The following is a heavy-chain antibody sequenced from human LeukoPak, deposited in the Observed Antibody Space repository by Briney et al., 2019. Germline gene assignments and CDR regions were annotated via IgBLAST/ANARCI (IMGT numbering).Heavy chain of an antibody. CDR2: ISAYNGNT. J-gene: IGHJ6*02. V-gene: IGHV1-18*01. CDR3: ARGYYYGSGRPRAYGMDV. Sequence: ASVKVSCKASGYTFTSYGISWVRQAPGQGLEWMGWISAYNGNTNYAQKLQGRVTMTTDTSTSTAYMELRSLRSDDTAVYYCARGYYYGSGRPRAYGMDVWGQGTTVTVSS. D-gene: IGHD3-10*01. CDR1: GYTFTSYG.